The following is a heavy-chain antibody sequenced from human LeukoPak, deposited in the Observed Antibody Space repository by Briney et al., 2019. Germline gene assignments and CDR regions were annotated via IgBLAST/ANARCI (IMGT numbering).Heavy chain of an antibody. J-gene: IGHJ4*02. V-gene: IGHV3-53*01. D-gene: IGHD6-19*01. CDR2: IYSGGST. Sequence: GGSLRLSCAASGFTVSSNYMSWVRQAPGKGLEWVSVIYSGGSTYYADSVKGRFTISRDNSKNTLYLQMNSLRAEDTAVYYCARVSGWYILDYRGQGTLVTVSS. CDR3: ARVSGWYILDY. CDR1: GFTVSSNY.